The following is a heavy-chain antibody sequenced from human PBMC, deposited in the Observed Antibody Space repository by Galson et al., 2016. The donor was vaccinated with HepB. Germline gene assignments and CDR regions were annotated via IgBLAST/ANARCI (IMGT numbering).Heavy chain of an antibody. CDR3: VRGESSSSVY. Sequence: SVKVSCKASGYTFTTYNIHWVRLAPGQGLEWMGWINPRGGGTNYAQKFQGRVTMTRDTSISTVYMQLSRLTSDDTAVYYCVRGESSSSVYWGQGTLVTVSS. D-gene: IGHD6-6*01. CDR1: GYTFTTYN. V-gene: IGHV1-2*02. J-gene: IGHJ4*02. CDR2: INPRGGGT.